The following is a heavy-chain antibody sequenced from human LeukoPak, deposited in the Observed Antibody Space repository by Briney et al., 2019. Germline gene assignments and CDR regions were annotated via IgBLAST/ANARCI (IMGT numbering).Heavy chain of an antibody. J-gene: IGHJ4*02. D-gene: IGHD3-10*01. Sequence: GGSLRLSCAASGFTVSNNYMSWVRQAPGKGLEWVSYISSSSSYTNYADSVKGRFTISRDNAKNSLYLQMNSLRPEDTAVYYCARGHYGSGSYMEYFDYWGQGTLVTVPS. CDR2: ISSSSSYT. CDR3: ARGHYGSGSYMEYFDY. CDR1: GFTVSNNY. V-gene: IGHV3-11*06.